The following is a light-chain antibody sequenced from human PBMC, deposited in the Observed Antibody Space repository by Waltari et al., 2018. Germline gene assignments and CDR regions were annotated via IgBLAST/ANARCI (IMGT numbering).Light chain of an antibody. CDR2: KAS. CDR1: QSISNW. V-gene: IGKV1-5*03. CDR3: QQYNTYSS. J-gene: IGKJ2*01. Sequence: DIQMTQSPSSLSASVGDRVNLTCRASQSISNWLAWYQQKPGKAPILLIYKASILKSGVPSRFSGSGSGTQFTLTISSLQPGDFATYYCQQYNTYSSFGQGTKLEIK.